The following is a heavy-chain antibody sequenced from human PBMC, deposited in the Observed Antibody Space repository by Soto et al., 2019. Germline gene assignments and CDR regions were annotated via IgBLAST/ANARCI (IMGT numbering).Heavy chain of an antibody. Sequence: EVQLVESGGGLVKPGGSLRLSCAASGFTFGTYSMNWVRQAPGKGLEWVSFISTSGRNTYYADSVKGRFTISRENAKNSVFLQMNSPGAEDTAVYYCARPLASVTIYGEGIDYWGQGTLVTVSS. D-gene: IGHD3-3*01. V-gene: IGHV3-21*01. CDR3: ARPLASVTIYGEGIDY. J-gene: IGHJ4*02. CDR2: ISTSGRNT. CDR1: GFTFGTYS.